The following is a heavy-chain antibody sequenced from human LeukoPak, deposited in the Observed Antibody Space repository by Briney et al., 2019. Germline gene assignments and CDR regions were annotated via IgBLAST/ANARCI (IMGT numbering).Heavy chain of an antibody. V-gene: IGHV3-74*01. CDR2: ISSDGSIT. CDR1: GFTFSTYW. Sequence: GGSLRLSCAASGFTFSTYWMHWVRQAPGKGLVWVSRISSDGSITGYADSVKGRFTISRDNAKNTLYLQMNSLRAEDTAVYYCAKPLDYGGDYWGQGTLVTVSS. D-gene: IGHD4-23*01. J-gene: IGHJ4*02. CDR3: AKPLDYGGDY.